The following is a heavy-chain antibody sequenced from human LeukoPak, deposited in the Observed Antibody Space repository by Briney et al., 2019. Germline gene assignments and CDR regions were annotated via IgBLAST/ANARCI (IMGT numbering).Heavy chain of an antibody. J-gene: IGHJ4*02. CDR1: RGSFTGFY. CDR3: VRGGSTSWLDS. CDR2: INHNGGT. D-gene: IGHD2-2*01. Sequence: SETLSLTCAVHRGSFTGFYWGWIRQCPGKGLEWIGEINHNGGTNYNPSLKSRVTISLDTSTNHFSLKMTSLSAADTGFYYCVRGGSTSWLDSWGQGTLVTVSS. V-gene: IGHV4-34*01.